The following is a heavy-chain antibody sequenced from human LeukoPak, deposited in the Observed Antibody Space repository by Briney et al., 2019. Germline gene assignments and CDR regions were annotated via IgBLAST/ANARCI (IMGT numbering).Heavy chain of an antibody. V-gene: IGHV4-59*12. CDR2: IYDSGST. J-gene: IGHJ6*04. CDR3: ARCPAEWLLVDV. CDR1: GGSISTYY. D-gene: IGHD3-3*01. Sequence: SETLSLTCTVSGGSISTYYWYWIRQPPGKGLEWIGYIYDSGSTNYNPSLKSRVTISMDTSKNQFSLKLTSVTAADTAVYYCARCPAEWLLVDVWGKGTTVTVSS.